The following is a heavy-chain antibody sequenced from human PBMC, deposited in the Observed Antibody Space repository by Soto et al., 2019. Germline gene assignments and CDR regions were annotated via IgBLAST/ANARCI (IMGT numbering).Heavy chain of an antibody. J-gene: IGHJ4*02. CDR1: GFTSRIYT. V-gene: IGHV3-64D*06. D-gene: IGHD6-19*01. Sequence: LRLSCSASGFTSRIYTMLWVRQTPGKGLEYVSAISDNGGGTYYADSVKGRFTISRDNPKTTLYLRMSNLRPEDTAVYYCVTGYSSGCPEIYWGQGTLFTVSS. CDR3: VTGYSSGCPEIY. CDR2: ISDNGGGT.